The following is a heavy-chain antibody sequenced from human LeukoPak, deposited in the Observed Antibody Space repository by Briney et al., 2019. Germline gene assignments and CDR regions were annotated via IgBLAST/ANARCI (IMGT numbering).Heavy chain of an antibody. CDR1: GGTFSSYA. D-gene: IGHD3-10*01. CDR2: IIPIFGTA. CDR3: ARDDLSYFGDQDYYYYMDV. J-gene: IGHJ6*03. Sequence: GASVKVSCKASGGTFSSYAISWVRQAPGQGLEWMGGIIPIFGTADYAQKFQGRVTITTDESTSTAYMELSSLRSEDTAVYYCARDDLSYFGDQDYYYYMDVWGKGTTVTVSS. V-gene: IGHV1-69*05.